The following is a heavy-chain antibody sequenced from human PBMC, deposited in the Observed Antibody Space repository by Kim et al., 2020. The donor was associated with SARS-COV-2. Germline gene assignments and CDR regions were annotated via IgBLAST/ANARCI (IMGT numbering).Heavy chain of an antibody. J-gene: IGHJ4*02. CDR2: INAGNGNT. Sequence: ASVKVSCKASGYTFTSYAMHWVRQAPGQRLEWMGWINAGNGNTKYSQKFQGRVTITRDTSASTAYMELSSLRSEDTAVYYCARYPPSGVREFDYWGQGTLVTVSS. CDR3: ARYPPSGVREFDY. V-gene: IGHV1-3*01. D-gene: IGHD3-10*01. CDR1: GYTFTSYA.